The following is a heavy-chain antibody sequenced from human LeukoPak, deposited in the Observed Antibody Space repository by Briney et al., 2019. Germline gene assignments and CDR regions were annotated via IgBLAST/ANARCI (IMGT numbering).Heavy chain of an antibody. J-gene: IGHJ4*02. CDR1: GASITTYY. D-gene: IGHD3-10*01. CDR3: ARSYGSGNYFDY. V-gene: IGHV4-59*01. CDR2: IYYSGSA. Sequence: SETLSLTCSVSGASITTYYWSWIRHPPGKGLEWIGYIYYSGSAKYNPSLKSRVTISVDTSKNQSSLKLRSVTAADTAVYYCARSYGSGNYFDYWGQGTLVTVSS.